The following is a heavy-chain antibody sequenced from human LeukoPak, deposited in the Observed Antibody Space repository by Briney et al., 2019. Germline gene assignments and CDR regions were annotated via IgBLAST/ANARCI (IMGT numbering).Heavy chain of an antibody. V-gene: IGHV4-34*01. Sequence: SETLSLTCAVYGGSFSGYYWSWIRQPPGKGLEWIGEINHSGSTNYNPSLKSRVTLSVDTSKNQFSLKLSSVTAADTAVYYCARQHDSYYYYYIDVWGSGTTVTVSS. CDR1: GGSFSGYY. CDR3: ARQHDSYYYYYIDV. CDR2: INHSGST. J-gene: IGHJ6*03.